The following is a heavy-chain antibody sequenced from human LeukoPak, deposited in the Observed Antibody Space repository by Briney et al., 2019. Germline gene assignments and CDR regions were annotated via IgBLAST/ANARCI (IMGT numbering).Heavy chain of an antibody. CDR1: GFTFSNYQ. V-gene: IGHV3-48*03. J-gene: IGHJ5*02. CDR3: VRGGDAYASDWFDA. D-gene: IGHD3-10*01. CDR2: IRGSWI. Sequence: GGSLTLSCAASGFTFSNYQMSWVRQAPGKEPQWVAGIRGSWIAYADSVKGRFIISRDNAKSSLYLQLNSLRDEDMAVYYCVRGGDAYASDWFDAWGQGTLVTVSS.